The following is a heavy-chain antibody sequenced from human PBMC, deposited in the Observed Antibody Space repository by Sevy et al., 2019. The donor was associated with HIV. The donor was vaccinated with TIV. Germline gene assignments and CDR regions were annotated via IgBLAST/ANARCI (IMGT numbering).Heavy chain of an antibody. CDR2: ISNTGSSI. J-gene: IGHJ4*02. Sequence: GGSLRLSCAASGFTFISYEMNWVRQAPGKGLEWVSYISNTGSSIYYSDSVKGRFTMSRDNAKNSLYLQMNSLRGEDTAVYYCARDLPPSATTVSHFDYWGRGTLVTVSS. D-gene: IGHD4-17*01. CDR1: GFTFISYE. CDR3: ARDLPPSATTVSHFDY. V-gene: IGHV3-48*03.